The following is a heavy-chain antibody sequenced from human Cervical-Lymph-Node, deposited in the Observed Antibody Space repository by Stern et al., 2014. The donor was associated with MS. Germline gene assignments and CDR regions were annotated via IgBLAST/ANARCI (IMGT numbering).Heavy chain of an antibody. CDR3: ARDRHDLGYCSGGSCYLPDY. CDR2: IWYDGSNK. V-gene: IGHV3-33*01. CDR1: GFTFSSYG. Sequence: VQLVESGGGVVQPGRSLRLSWAASGFTFSSYGMHWVRQAPGKGLEWVAVIWYDGSNKYYADSVKGRFTISRDNSKNTLYLQMNSLRAEDTAVYYCARDRHDLGYCSGGSCYLPDYWGQGTLVTVSS. D-gene: IGHD2-15*01. J-gene: IGHJ4*02.